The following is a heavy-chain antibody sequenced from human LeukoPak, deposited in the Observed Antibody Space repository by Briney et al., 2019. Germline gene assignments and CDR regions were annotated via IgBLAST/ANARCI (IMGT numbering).Heavy chain of an antibody. D-gene: IGHD6-6*01. V-gene: IGHV3-30*02. CDR1: GFTFSSYG. CDR2: IRYDGSNK. CDR3: ANIAARPGHHFGY. Sequence: GGSLRLSCAASGFTFSSYGMHWVRQAPGKGLEWVAFIRYDGSNKYYADSVKGRFTISRDNSKNTLHLQMNSLRAEDTAVYYCANIAARPGHHFGYWGQGTLVTVSS. J-gene: IGHJ4*02.